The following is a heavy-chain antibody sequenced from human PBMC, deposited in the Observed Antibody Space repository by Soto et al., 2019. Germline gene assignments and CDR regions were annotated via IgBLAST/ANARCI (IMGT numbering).Heavy chain of an antibody. J-gene: IGHJ5*01. V-gene: IGHV1-3*01. D-gene: IGHD4-17*01. CDR2: INADNGNT. Sequence: GASVKVSCKASGYNFRIYAVHWVRQAPGQRLEWMGWINADNGNTKYSQRFQGRVTLIRDTSARTVYMELNSLRSEDTAVYYCTNDNYGLGDSWGQGTLVTVSS. CDR1: GYNFRIYA. CDR3: TNDNYGLGDS.